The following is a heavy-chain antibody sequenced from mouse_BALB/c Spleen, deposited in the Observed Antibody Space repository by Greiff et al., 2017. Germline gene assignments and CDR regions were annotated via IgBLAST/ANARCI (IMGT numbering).Heavy chain of an antibody. V-gene: IGHV2-2*02. CDR2: IWSGGST. CDR3: ASIYYDYDEGFFDY. CDR1: GFSLTSYG. D-gene: IGHD2-4*01. J-gene: IGHJ2*01. Sequence: QVQLQQSGPGLVQPSQSLSITCTVSGFSLTSYGVHWVRQSPGKGLEWLGVIWSGGSTDYNAAFISRLSISKDNSKSQVFFKMNSLQANDTAIYYCASIYYDYDEGFFDYWGQGTTLTVSS.